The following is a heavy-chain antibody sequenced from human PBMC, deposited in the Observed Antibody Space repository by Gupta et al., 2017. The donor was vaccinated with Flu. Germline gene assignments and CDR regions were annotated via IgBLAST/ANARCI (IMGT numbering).Heavy chain of an antibody. V-gene: IGHV3-7*01. CDR1: GFTFSASW. CDR3: ACWGTHGEMNY. Sequence: EVQLVESGGGMVQPGGSLRVSCAASGFTFSASWMSWLRQAPGKGLEWVAHMNKDGSEVYYVDSVKGRFTISRDNAKNTLSLQMNSLRAEDTAIYFCACWGTHGEMNYWGQGTLVAVSS. J-gene: IGHJ4*02. CDR2: MNKDGSEV. D-gene: IGHD3-16*01.